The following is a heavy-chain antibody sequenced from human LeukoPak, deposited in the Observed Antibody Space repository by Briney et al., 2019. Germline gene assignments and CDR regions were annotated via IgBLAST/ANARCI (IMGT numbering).Heavy chain of an antibody. J-gene: IGHJ6*02. CDR3: ARGGGLDV. Sequence: PGGSLRLSCAASGFTFSNFPMTWVRRAPGKGLESFSSISGSGGDTYYTDSVKGRFTISRDNAKNSLYLQMSNLRAEDTAVYFCARGGGLDVWGQGATVTVSS. D-gene: IGHD3-16*01. CDR1: GFTFSNFP. CDR2: ISGSGGDT. V-gene: IGHV3-23*01.